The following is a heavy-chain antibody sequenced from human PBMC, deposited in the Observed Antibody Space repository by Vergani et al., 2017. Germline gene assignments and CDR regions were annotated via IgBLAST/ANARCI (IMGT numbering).Heavy chain of an antibody. CDR3: ARVVVPAATPYYYYYMDV. CDR2: IYYSGST. Sequence: QVQLQESGPGLVKPSETLSLTCTVSGGSISSYYWSWIRQPPRKGLEWIGYIYYSGSTNYNPSLKSRVTISVDTSKNQFSLKLSSVTAADTAVYYCARVVVPAATPYYYYYMDVWGKGTTVTVSS. J-gene: IGHJ6*03. V-gene: IGHV4-59*01. D-gene: IGHD2-2*01. CDR1: GGSISSYY.